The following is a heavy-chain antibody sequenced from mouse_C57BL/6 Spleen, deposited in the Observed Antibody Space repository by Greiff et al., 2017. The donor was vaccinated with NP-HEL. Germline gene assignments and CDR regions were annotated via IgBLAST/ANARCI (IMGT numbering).Heavy chain of an antibody. J-gene: IGHJ1*03. CDR3: ARTDYYGSSDWYFDV. D-gene: IGHD1-1*01. CDR2: INYDGSST. CDR1: GFTFSDYY. V-gene: IGHV5-16*01. Sequence: EVQLVASEGGLVQPGSSMKLSCTASGFTFSDYYMAWVRQVPEKGLEWVANINYDGSSTYYLDSLKSRFIISSDNAKNILDLQMSSLKSEDTATYYCARTDYYGSSDWYFDVWGTGTTVTVSS.